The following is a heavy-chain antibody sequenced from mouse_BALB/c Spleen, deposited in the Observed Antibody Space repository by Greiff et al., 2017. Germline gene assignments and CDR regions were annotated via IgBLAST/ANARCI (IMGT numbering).Heavy chain of an antibody. Sequence: EVHLVESGGGLVKPGGSLKLSCAASGFTFSSYAMSWVRQTPEKRLEWVATISSGGSYTYYPDSVKGRFTISRDNAKNTLYLQMSSLRSEDTAMYYCARLKLGPYWGQGTLVTVSA. CDR2: ISSGGSYT. V-gene: IGHV5-9-3*01. J-gene: IGHJ3*01. CDR3: ARLKLGPY. CDR1: GFTFSSYA. D-gene: IGHD4-1*01.